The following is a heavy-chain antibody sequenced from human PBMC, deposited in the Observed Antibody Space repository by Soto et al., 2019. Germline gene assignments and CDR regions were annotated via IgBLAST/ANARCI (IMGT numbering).Heavy chain of an antibody. CDR2: IIPIFGTA. CDR1: GGTFSSYA. CDR3: ARDVYCSGGSCYSGWFDP. J-gene: IGHJ5*02. V-gene: IGHV1-69*13. Sequence: GASVKVSCKASGGTFSSYAISWVRQAPGQGLEWMGGIIPIFGTANYAQKFQGRVTTTADESTSTAYMELSSLRSEDTAVYYCARDVYCSGGSCYSGWFDPWGQGTLVTVSS. D-gene: IGHD2-15*01.